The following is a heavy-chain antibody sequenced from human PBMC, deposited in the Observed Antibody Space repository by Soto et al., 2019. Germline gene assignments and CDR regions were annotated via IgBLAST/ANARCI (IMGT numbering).Heavy chain of an antibody. D-gene: IGHD3-22*01. CDR2: INSDGSST. CDR1: GFTFSSYW. CDR3: ARVSRQEYPDYYDSSGYGPNDAFDI. Sequence: GGSLRLSCAASGFTFSSYWMHWVRQAPGKGLVWVSRINSDGSSTSYADSVKGRFTISRDNAKNTLYLQMNSLRAEDTAVYYCARVSRQEYPDYYDSSGYGPNDAFDIWGQGTMVTVSS. J-gene: IGHJ3*02. V-gene: IGHV3-74*01.